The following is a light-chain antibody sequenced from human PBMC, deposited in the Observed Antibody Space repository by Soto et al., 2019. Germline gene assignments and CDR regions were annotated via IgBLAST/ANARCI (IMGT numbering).Light chain of an antibody. V-gene: IGLV2-8*02. J-gene: IGLJ2*01. Sequence: QSALTQPPSASRSPGQSVTISCTGTISDVGGYDYVSWYQQHPGRVPKLMIYEVSQRPSGVPDRFSGSKSGNTASLTVSGLQAEDEADYYCSSYADNNKLIFGGGTKLTVL. CDR2: EVS. CDR1: ISDVGGYDY. CDR3: SSYADNNKLI.